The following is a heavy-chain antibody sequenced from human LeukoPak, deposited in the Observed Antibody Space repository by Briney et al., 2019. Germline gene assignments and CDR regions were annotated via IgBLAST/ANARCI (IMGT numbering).Heavy chain of an antibody. D-gene: IGHD3-10*01. CDR1: GYTFTDYY. V-gene: IGHV1-2*06. CDR3: ARTYYYGSGTYYGDY. CDR2: INPNSGDT. Sequence: ASVKVSCKASGYTFTDYYVHWVRQATGQGLEWMGLINPNSGDTNYAQKFQGRVTMTSDTSISTAYMQLSRLRSDDTAVFYCARTYYYGSGTYYGDYWGQGTLVTVSS. J-gene: IGHJ4*02.